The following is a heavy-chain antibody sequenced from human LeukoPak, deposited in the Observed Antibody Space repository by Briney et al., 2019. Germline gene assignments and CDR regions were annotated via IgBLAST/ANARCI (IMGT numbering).Heavy chain of an antibody. J-gene: IGHJ1*01. CDR1: RGTFRSYA. CDR2: IIPIFGTA. CDR3: AREGYCSGGSCYDLEYFQH. Sequence: SVKVSCKASRGTFRSYAISWVRQAPGQGLDWMGGIIPIFGTANYAQKFQGRVTITADESTSTAYMELSSLRSEDTAVYYCAREGYCSGGSCYDLEYFQHWGQGTLVTVSS. V-gene: IGHV1-69*01. D-gene: IGHD2-15*01.